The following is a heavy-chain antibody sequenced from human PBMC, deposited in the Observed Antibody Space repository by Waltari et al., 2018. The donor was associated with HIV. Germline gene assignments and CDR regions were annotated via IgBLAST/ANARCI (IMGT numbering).Heavy chain of an antibody. CDR1: GFTFSSYG. V-gene: IGHV3-33*01. D-gene: IGHD3-22*01. CDR3: AREYYDSSGYYGGFDP. CDR2: IWYDGSNK. J-gene: IGHJ5*02. Sequence: QVQLVESGGGVVQPGRSLRLSCAASGFTFSSYGMHWVRQAPGKGLEWVAVIWYDGSNKYYADSVKGRFTISRDNSKNTLYLQMNSLRAEDTAVYYCAREYYDSSGYYGGFDPWGQGTLVTVSS.